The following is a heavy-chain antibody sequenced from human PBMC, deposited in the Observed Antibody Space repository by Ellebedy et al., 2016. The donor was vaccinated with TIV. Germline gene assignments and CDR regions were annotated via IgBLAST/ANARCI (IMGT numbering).Heavy chain of an antibody. CDR1: GGTFSSYA. CDR2: IIPIFGTA. CDR3: ARAADTAMDPSVPTYYMDV. V-gene: IGHV1-69*13. D-gene: IGHD5-18*01. Sequence: SVKVSCXASGGTFSSYAISWVRQAPGQGLEWMGGIIPIFGTANYAQKFQGRVTITADESTSTAYMELSSLRSEDTAVYYCARAADTAMDPSVPTYYMDVWGKGTTVTVSS. J-gene: IGHJ6*03.